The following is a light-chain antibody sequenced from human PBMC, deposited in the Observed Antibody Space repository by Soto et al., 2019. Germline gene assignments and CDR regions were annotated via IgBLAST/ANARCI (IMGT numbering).Light chain of an antibody. CDR2: GAS. Sequence: EILMTQSPATLSVSPGERATLSCRASQSLNRNLAWYQQKPGQAPRLIIYGASTRASGIPARFSGSGSGTEVTLTISSLQSEDFALYYCQHSNDWPPAFTFGPGTKVDL. J-gene: IGKJ3*01. CDR3: QHSNDWPPAFT. V-gene: IGKV3D-15*01. CDR1: QSLNRN.